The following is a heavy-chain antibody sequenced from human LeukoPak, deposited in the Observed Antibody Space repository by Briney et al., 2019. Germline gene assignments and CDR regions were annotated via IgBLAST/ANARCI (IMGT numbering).Heavy chain of an antibody. V-gene: IGHV3-21*01. D-gene: IGHD1-26*01. CDR2: ISSSGNYI. Sequence: PGGSLRLSCAASGFTFSSYNMNWVRQAPGKGLEWVSSISSSGNYIYYADSLKGRFTISRDNAKNSLYLQMNSLRAEDTAVYYCARVPSGYWDYYGMDVWGQGTTVTVSS. CDR3: ARVPSGYWDYYGMDV. CDR1: GFTFSSYN. J-gene: IGHJ6*02.